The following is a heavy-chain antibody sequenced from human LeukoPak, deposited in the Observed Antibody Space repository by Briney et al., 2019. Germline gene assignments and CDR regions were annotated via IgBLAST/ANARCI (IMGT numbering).Heavy chain of an antibody. CDR3: ARDPDSSSFDY. D-gene: IGHD6-13*01. CDR2: IRYDGTVK. J-gene: IGHJ4*02. Sequence: GGSLRLSCAASGFTVSSNYMSWVRQAPGKGLEFLANIRYDGTVKNYMDSVKGRFTISRDNPKNSLYLQMDSLRADDTAVYYCARDPDSSSFDYWGQGVLVTVSS. CDR1: GFTVSSNY. V-gene: IGHV3-7*01.